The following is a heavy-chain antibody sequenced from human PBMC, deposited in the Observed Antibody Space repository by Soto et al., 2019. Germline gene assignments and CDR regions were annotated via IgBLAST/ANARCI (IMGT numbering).Heavy chain of an antibody. CDR2: VYYTGST. V-gene: IGHV4-61*01. Sequence: QVQLQESGPGLVKPSETLSLTCTVSGGSVSSGRYYWSWSRQPPGKGLEWIGFVYYTGSTNYKSSVKSRVTISLDTSKNQFSLKLTSVTAADTAVYYCARSGAGSGWLGGQGTLVTVSS. D-gene: IGHD6-19*01. CDR1: GGSVSSGRYY. J-gene: IGHJ4*02. CDR3: ARSGAGSGWL.